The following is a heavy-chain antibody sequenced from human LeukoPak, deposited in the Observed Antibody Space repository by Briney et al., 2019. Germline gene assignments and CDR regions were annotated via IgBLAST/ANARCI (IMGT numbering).Heavy chain of an antibody. CDR1: GFSLSDYW. CDR2: IGPDGSGT. CDR3: ASALTTVTPHFHC. Sequence: GGSLRLSCAVSGFSLSDYWMHWVRQAPGKGLVWVSRIGPDGSGTTYADSVKGRFTISRDRSKNTVNLQMNSLRVEDTGVYYCASALTTVTPHFHCWGQGTLVTVSS. J-gene: IGHJ4*02. V-gene: IGHV3-74*03. D-gene: IGHD4-17*01.